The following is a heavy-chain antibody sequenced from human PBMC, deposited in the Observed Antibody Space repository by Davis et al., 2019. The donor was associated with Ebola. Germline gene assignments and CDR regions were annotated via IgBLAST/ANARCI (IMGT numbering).Heavy chain of an antibody. D-gene: IGHD3-10*01. Sequence: MPSETLSLTCTVSGGSISSYYWSWIRQPPGKGLEWIGYIYYSGSTNYNPSLKSRVTISVDTSKNQFSLKLSSVTAADTAVYYCARHYGAYYYGSGSSLDVWGQGTTVTVSS. CDR3: ARHYGAYYYGSGSSLDV. J-gene: IGHJ6*02. CDR2: IYYSGST. CDR1: GGSISSYY. V-gene: IGHV4-59*08.